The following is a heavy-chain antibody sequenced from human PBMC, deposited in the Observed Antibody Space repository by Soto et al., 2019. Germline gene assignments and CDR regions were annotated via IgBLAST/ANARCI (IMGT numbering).Heavy chain of an antibody. CDR2: INHSGST. Sequence: PSETLSLTCAVYGGSFSGYYWSWIRQPPGKGLEWIGEINHSGSTNYNPSLKSRVTISVNTSKNQFSLKLSSVTAADTAVYYCHEMAASSPMDVWGKGTTVTVSS. CDR3: HEMAASSPMDV. D-gene: IGHD1-26*01. CDR1: GGSFSGYY. J-gene: IGHJ6*03. V-gene: IGHV4-34*01.